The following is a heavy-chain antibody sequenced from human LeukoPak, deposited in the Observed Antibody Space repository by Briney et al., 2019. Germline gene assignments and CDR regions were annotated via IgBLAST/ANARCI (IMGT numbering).Heavy chain of an antibody. CDR3: AKRGDSRSFDY. D-gene: IGHD3-22*01. CDR1: GFTFSNYA. CDR2: ITSSGGST. V-gene: IGHV3-23*01. J-gene: IGHJ4*02. Sequence: PGGSLRLSCAASGFTFSNYAMTWVRQAPGKGLEWVSVITSSGGSTSYADSVEGRFTISRDNSKNTLYLQMNSLRAEDTAIYYCAKRGDSRSFDYWGQETLVTVSS.